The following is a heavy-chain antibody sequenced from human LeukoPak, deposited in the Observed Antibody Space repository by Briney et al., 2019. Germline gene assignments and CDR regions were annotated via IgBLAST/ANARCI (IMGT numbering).Heavy chain of an antibody. Sequence: SETLSLTCTVSGGSISSGGYYWSWIRRHPGKGLEWVGYMFNSGTTYYNPSLKSRVTISVDTSKNQFSLKLSSVTAADTAVYYCARSSYFYGSSGYFPFNYWSQGTLVTVSS. J-gene: IGHJ4*02. CDR1: GGSISSGGYY. CDR3: ARSSYFYGSSGYFPFNY. CDR2: MFNSGTT. V-gene: IGHV4-31*03. D-gene: IGHD3-22*01.